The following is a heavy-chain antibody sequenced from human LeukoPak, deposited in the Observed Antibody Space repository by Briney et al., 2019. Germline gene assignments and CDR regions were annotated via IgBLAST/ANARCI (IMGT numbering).Heavy chain of an antibody. D-gene: IGHD3-22*01. V-gene: IGHV3-9*01. CDR2: ISWNSGSI. CDR1: GFTFDDYA. J-gene: IGHJ4*02. CDR3: AKAGYYDSSGNEIDY. Sequence: GGSLRLSCAASGFTFDDYAMHWVRQAPGKGLEWVSGISWNSGSIGYADSVKGRFTISRGNAKNSLYLQMNSLRAEDTALYYCAKAGYYDSSGNEIDYWGQGTMVTVSS.